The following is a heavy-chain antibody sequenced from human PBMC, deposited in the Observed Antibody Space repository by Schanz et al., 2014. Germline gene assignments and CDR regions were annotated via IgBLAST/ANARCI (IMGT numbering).Heavy chain of an antibody. CDR2: ISGSGGST. V-gene: IGHV3-23*01. J-gene: IGHJ5*02. Sequence: EVQLLESGGGLVQPGGSLRLSCAASGFTFSSYAMSWVRQAPGKGLEWVSAISGSGGSTYYADSVKGRFTISRDNAKNSLLLHMNSLRAEDTAVYYCVRDILHRVYDSGSPWGQGTLXTVSS. CDR3: VRDILHRVYDSGSP. CDR1: GFTFSSYA. D-gene: IGHD3-10*01.